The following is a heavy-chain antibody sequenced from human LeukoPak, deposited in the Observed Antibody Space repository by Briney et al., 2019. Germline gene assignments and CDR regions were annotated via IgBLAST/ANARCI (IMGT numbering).Heavy chain of an antibody. Sequence: GGSLRLSCAASGFTLSSYSMNWVRQAPGKGLEWVSYISSSSTHIYYADSVKGRFTISRDYARNSLYLQVNSLRAEDTAIYYCARSEHSSSSFDYWGQGTLVTVSS. CDR1: GFTLSSYS. V-gene: IGHV3-21*01. CDR2: ISSSSTHI. D-gene: IGHD6-6*01. J-gene: IGHJ4*02. CDR3: ARSEHSSSSFDY.